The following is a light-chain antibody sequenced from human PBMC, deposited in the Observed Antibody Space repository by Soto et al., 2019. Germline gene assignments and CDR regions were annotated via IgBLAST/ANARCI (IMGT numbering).Light chain of an antibody. CDR3: QQRSNWPLT. CDR2: DAS. Sequence: EIVLTQSPVTLSLSPGERATLSCRASQSVSKYLAWYQQKPGQAPRLLIYDASNRATDIPATFTGSGSGTDFTLIISSLEPEDFAVYYCQQRSNWPLTFGGGTKVEIK. V-gene: IGKV3-11*01. J-gene: IGKJ4*01. CDR1: QSVSKY.